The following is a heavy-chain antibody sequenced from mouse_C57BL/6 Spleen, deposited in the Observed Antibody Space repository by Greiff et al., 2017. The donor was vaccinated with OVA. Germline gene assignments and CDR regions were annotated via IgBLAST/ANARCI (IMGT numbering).Heavy chain of an antibody. V-gene: IGHV2-2*01. CDR3: ARSPYHDCAPLYALDY. CDR1: GFSLTSYG. D-gene: IGHD2-4*01. Sequence: QVQLKESGPGLVQPSQSLSITCTVSGFSLTSYGVHWVRQSPGKGLEWLGVIWSGGSTDYNAAFISRLSISKDNSKSQVFFKMNSLQADDSAIYYCARSPYHDCAPLYALDYWGQGTSVTVSS. CDR2: IWSGGST. J-gene: IGHJ4*01.